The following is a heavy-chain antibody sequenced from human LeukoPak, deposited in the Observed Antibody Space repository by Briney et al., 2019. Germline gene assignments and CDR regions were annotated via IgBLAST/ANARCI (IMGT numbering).Heavy chain of an antibody. Sequence: SVTVCCKASGGSFRNYGFHWVRQAPGQGHEWMGGMLTIFGTANYAQKFQGRVTITADESSNTASLDLSSLTSEDTAVYYCATDPNPYSSTSGYFDFWGQGTLVTVSS. D-gene: IGHD6-13*01. V-gene: IGHV1-69*13. CDR1: GGSFRNYG. J-gene: IGHJ4*02. CDR3: ATDPNPYSSTSGYFDF. CDR2: MLTIFGTA.